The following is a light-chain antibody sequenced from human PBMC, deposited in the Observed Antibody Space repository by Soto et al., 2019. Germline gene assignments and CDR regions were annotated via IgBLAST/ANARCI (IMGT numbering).Light chain of an antibody. V-gene: IGKV3-20*01. CDR2: GTS. CDR1: QSVSSSY. J-gene: IGKJ1*01. Sequence: EIVLTQSPGTLSLSPGERGTLSCRASQSVSSSYLAWYQQKPGQAPRLLMYGTSTRATGTPDRFIGSGSGTDFTLTISSLEPEDVAVYYCQQYGSSPRTFGQGTKVEVK. CDR3: QQYGSSPRT.